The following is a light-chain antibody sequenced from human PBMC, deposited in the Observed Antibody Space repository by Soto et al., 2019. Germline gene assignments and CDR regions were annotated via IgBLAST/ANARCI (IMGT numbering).Light chain of an antibody. CDR1: QSVSSY. V-gene: IGKV3-11*01. Sequence: EIVLTQSPATLSLSPGERATLSCRASQSVSSYLAWYQQKPGQAPRLLLYDASNRATGIPARFSGSVSGTDSTLTISSLEPEDLAVYYCQQRSNWPLTFGPGTKVDIK. J-gene: IGKJ3*01. CDR3: QQRSNWPLT. CDR2: DAS.